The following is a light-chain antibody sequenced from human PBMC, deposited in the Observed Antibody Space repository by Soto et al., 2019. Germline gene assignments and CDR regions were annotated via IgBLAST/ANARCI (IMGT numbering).Light chain of an antibody. J-gene: IGKJ5*01. V-gene: IGKV3D-20*02. CDR3: QQRGEWPPGAT. Sequence: EIVLTQSPGTLSLSPGERATLSCRASQSVSSSYLAWYQQKPGQAPRLLIYGASSRATGIPDRFSGSGSGTDFTLTISSLEPEDSAVYYCQQRGEWPPGATFGQGTRLEIK. CDR1: QSVSSSY. CDR2: GAS.